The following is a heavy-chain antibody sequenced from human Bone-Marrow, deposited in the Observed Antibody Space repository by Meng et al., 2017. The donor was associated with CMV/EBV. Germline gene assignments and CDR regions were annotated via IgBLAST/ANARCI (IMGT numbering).Heavy chain of an antibody. D-gene: IGHD3-3*01. CDR3: ARGLYVLRFLEWLKDNWFDP. CDR1: GGSFSGYY. CDR2: INHSGST. J-gene: IGHJ5*02. V-gene: IGHV4-34*01. Sequence: SETLSLTCAVYGGSFSGYYWSWIRQPPGKGLEWIGEINHSGSTNYNPSLKSRVTISVDTSKNQFSLKLSSVTAADTAVYYCARGLYVLRFLEWLKDNWFDPWGQGTLVTFYS.